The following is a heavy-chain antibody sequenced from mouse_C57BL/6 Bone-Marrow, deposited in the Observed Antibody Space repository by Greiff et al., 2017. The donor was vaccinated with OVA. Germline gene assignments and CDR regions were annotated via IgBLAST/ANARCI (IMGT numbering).Heavy chain of an antibody. CDR2: IYPGSGNT. D-gene: IGHD2-4*01. CDR3: SGQDYDVARCAY. Sequence: QVQLKQSGAELVRPGASVKLSCKASGYTFTDYYINWVKQRPGQGLEWIARIYPGSGNTYYNEKFKGKATLTAEKSSSTAYMQLSSLTSEDSAVYFCSGQDYDVARCAYWGQGTLVTVSA. J-gene: IGHJ3*01. V-gene: IGHV1-76*01. CDR1: GYTFTDYY.